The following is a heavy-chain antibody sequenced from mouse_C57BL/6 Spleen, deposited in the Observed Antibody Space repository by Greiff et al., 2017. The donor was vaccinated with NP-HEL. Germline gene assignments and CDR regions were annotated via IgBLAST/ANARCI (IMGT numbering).Heavy chain of an antibody. V-gene: IGHV5-17*01. J-gene: IGHJ1*03. CDR3: ARSDYDKWYFDV. CDR2: ISSGSSTI. CDR1: GFTFSDYG. Sequence: EVQVVESGGGLVKPGGSLKLSCAASGFTFSDYGMHWVRQAPEKGLEWVAYISSGSSTIYYADTVKGRFTISRDNAKNTLFLQMTSLRSEDTAMYYCARSDYDKWYFDVWGTGTTVTVSS. D-gene: IGHD2-4*01.